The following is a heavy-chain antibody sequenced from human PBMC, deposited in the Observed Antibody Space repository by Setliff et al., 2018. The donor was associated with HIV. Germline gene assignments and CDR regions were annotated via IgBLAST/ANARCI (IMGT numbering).Heavy chain of an antibody. V-gene: IGHV3-33*03. Sequence: PGGSLRLSCAASGFIFSDYFMDWVRQTPGKGLEWVAVIWYDGSNENYAGSVKGRSTISRDVSNNTLYFQMNSLRAEDTAIYFCAKNDDILTGFANWGQGTLVTVSS. CDR2: IWYDGSNE. CDR1: GFIFSDYF. D-gene: IGHD3-9*01. J-gene: IGHJ4*02. CDR3: AKNDDILTGFAN.